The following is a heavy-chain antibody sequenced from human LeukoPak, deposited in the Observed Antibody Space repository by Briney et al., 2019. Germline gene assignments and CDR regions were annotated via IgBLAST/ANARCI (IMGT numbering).Heavy chain of an antibody. V-gene: IGHV4-34*01. Sequence: SETLSLTCAVYGGSFSGYYWSWIRQPPGKGLEWIGEINHSGSTNYNPSLKSRVTISVDTSKNQFSLKLSSVTAADTAVYYCATSLGYCSSTSCIYGMDVWGQGTTVTVSS. CDR2: INHSGST. J-gene: IGHJ6*02. D-gene: IGHD2-2*01. CDR3: ATSLGYCSSTSCIYGMDV. CDR1: GGSFSGYY.